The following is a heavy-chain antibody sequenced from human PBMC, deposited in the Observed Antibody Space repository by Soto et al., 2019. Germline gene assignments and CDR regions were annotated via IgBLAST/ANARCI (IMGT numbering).Heavy chain of an antibody. CDR2: TSYDGRNK. V-gene: IGHV3-30*18. CDR3: AKEHAGAVVVDY. D-gene: IGHD2-15*01. CDR1: GFSFSSFG. J-gene: IGHJ4*02. Sequence: QVQLVESGGGVVQPGRSLRLSCAASGFSFSSFGMHWVRQAPGKGLEWVAVTSYDGRNKYYADSVKGRITISRDNSKNTVDLKMNSLGAEDTGVYYCAKEHAGAVVVDYLGQGTLVTVSS.